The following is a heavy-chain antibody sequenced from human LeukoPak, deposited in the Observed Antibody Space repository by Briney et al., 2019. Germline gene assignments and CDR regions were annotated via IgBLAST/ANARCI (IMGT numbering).Heavy chain of an antibody. V-gene: IGHV1-18*01. D-gene: IGHD3-3*01. J-gene: IGHJ4*02. CDR1: GCTFTSYG. CDR2: ISAYNGNT. CDR3: ARDPIFGVVSGLDY. Sequence: ASVKVSCKASGCTFTSYGISWVRQAPGQGLEWMGWISAYNGNTNYAQKLQGRVTMTTDTSTSTAYMELRSLRSDDTAVYYCARDPIFGVVSGLDYWGQGTLVTVSS.